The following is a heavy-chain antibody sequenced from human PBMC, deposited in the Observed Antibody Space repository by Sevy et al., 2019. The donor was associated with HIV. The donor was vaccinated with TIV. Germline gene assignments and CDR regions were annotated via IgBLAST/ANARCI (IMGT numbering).Heavy chain of an antibody. CDR1: GFTVSSNY. Sequence: GGSLRLSCAASGFTVSSNYMSWVRQAPGKGLEWVSVIYSGGSTYKADSVKGRFTISRDNSKNTLYLKMNSLRAEDTAVYYCAREGIAAAGLFDYWGQGTLVTVSS. V-gene: IGHV3-53*01. CDR3: AREGIAAAGLFDY. CDR2: IYSGGST. J-gene: IGHJ4*02. D-gene: IGHD6-13*01.